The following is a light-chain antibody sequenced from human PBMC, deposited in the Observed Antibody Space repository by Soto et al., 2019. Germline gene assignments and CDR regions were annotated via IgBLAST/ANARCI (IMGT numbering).Light chain of an antibody. V-gene: IGKV3-11*01. J-gene: IGKJ5*01. CDR1: QSIGSY. CDR2: DAS. Sequence: EIVLTQSPVTLSLSLGERVTLSCRASQSIGSYLGWLQQKPGQAPRLLIYDASKRATGIPGRFGSSGSGTDFTLTISSLEPEDFAVYYCHQRRNSITFGQGTRLEIK. CDR3: HQRRNSIT.